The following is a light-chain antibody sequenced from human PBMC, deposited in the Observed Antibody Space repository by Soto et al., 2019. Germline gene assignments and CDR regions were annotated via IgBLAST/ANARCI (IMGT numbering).Light chain of an antibody. CDR2: AAS. CDR3: QQLNGYPVT. CDR1: QGIGSY. Sequence: IQLTQSPSSLSASVGDRVIITCRASQGIGSYLAWYQQKPGKAPELLISAASTLQGGVPSRFSGSGYWTDFTRTISSLQPEDFAIYYCQQLNGYPVTFGQGTRLEVK. V-gene: IGKV1-9*01. J-gene: IGKJ5*01.